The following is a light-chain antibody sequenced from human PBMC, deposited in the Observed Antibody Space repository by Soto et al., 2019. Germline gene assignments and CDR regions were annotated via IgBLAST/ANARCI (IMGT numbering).Light chain of an antibody. V-gene: IGKV3-11*01. J-gene: IGKJ3*01. CDR1: QSVGTF. CDR2: DAS. CDR3: QLRSDWLFT. Sequence: EIVLTQSPATLSLSPGERATLSCRASQSVGTFLALYQQRPGQAPRLLIYDASDRATGIPARFSGSGSGTDFTLTISSLEPEDFAVYYCQLRSDWLFTFGPGTKVEIK.